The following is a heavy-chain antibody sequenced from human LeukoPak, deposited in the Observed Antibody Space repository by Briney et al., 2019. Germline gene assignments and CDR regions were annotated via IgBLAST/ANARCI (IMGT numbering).Heavy chain of an antibody. CDR2: ISSGGSTI. J-gene: IGHJ4*02. CDR1: GFTFSDFY. V-gene: IGHV3-11*01. Sequence: PGGSLRLSCAASGFTFSDFYMSWIRQAPGQGLEWVAFISSGGSTIYYADSVKGRFTISRDNAKNSLYLQMNSLRAEDTAIYYCASRSTYTYGRTGSFEYWGQGTLVTVSS. D-gene: IGHD5-18*01. CDR3: ASRSTYTYGRTGSFEY.